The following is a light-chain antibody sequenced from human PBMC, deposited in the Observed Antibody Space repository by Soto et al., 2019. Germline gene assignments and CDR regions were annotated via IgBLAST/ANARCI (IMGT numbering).Light chain of an antibody. V-gene: IGLV1-40*01. CDR3: QSYDSSLSGSV. J-gene: IGLJ7*01. CDR2: GNN. Sequence: QSVLTQPPSLSGAPGQRVTISCTGSSSNIGAGYDVHWYQQLPGTAPKLLIYGNNNRPSGVPDRFSGSKSGTSASLAISGLQAEDEADYYCQSYDSSLSGSVFGGGTQLTVL. CDR1: SSNIGAGYD.